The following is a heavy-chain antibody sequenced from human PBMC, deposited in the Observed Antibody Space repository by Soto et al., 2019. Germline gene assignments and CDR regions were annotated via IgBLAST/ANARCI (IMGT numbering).Heavy chain of an antibody. J-gene: IGHJ6*02. CDR2: IIPIFGTA. D-gene: IGHD2-2*01. CDR3: ARDAAGCSTTRCSLKNFYYYYNMDV. V-gene: IGHV1-69*13. CDR1: GGTFSSHG. Sequence: GASVKVSCKISGGTFSSHGISWVRQAPGQGLEWMGGIIPIFGTANYAQKFQGRVTITADESTTTAYMELSSLRSEDTAVYYCARDAAGCSTTRCSLKNFYYYYNMDVWGQGTTVTVSS.